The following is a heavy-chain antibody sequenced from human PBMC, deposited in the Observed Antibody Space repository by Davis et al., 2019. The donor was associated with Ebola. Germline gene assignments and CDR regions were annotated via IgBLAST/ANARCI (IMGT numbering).Heavy chain of an antibody. D-gene: IGHD1-1*01. CDR3: VTDTTFGVHVSDI. V-gene: IGHV3-30*02. CDR2: IQSDANSI. CDR1: GITFSTYG. Sequence: PGGSLRLSCVASGITFSTYGMHWVRQAPGKWLEWVAFIQSDANSIQYADSVKGRFTISRDNSRSTLYLQMNSLRPEDSALYHCVTDTTFGVHVSDIWGQGTMVTVSS. J-gene: IGHJ3*02.